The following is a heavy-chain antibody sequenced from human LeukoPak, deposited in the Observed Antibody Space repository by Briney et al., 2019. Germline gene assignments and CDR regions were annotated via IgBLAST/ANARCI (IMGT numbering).Heavy chain of an antibody. Sequence: GGSLRLPCAASGLSFSDYYMSWIRQAPGKGLEWVSYISSSGTTIYYVDSVKGRFTISRDNAKNSLYLQMNSLRAEDTAVYYCARDTSGWYFTYDYWGQGTLVTVSS. J-gene: IGHJ4*02. CDR1: GLSFSDYY. D-gene: IGHD6-19*01. CDR3: ARDTSGWYFTYDY. V-gene: IGHV3-11*04. CDR2: ISSSGTTI.